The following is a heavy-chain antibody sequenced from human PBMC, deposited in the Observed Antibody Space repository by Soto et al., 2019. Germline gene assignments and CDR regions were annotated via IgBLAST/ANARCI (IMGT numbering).Heavy chain of an antibody. J-gene: IGHJ6*03. CDR1: GFTFSSYA. V-gene: IGHV3-23*01. CDR2: ISGSGGST. CDR3: AKALTDAILGYYYYYYMDV. Sequence: EVQLLESGGGLVQPGGSLRLSCAASGFTFSSYAMSWVRQAPGKGLEWVSAISGSGGSTYYADSVKGRFTISRDNSKNTLYLQMNSLRAEDTAVYYCAKALTDAILGYYYYYYMDVWGKGTTVTVSS. D-gene: IGHD2-8*01.